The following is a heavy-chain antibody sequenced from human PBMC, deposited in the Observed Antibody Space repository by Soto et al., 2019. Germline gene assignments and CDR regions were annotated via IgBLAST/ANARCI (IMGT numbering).Heavy chain of an antibody. V-gene: IGHV4-4*07. Sequence: PSETLSLTCAVSGVSVSDFFWAWIRQPAGKGLEWLGRTFISGKSNYNPSVESRVIMSVDMSKNQVSLLLRSTTAADTAVDYCARQARYSDLDAWGQGIPVTVSS. D-gene: IGHD5-18*01. CDR2: TFISGKS. CDR3: ARQARYSDLDA. J-gene: IGHJ5*02. CDR1: GVSVSDFF.